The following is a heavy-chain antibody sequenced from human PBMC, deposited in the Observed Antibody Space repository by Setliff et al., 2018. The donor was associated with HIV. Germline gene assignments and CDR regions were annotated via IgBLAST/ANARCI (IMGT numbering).Heavy chain of an antibody. D-gene: IGHD2-15*01. V-gene: IGHV4-59*01. CDR2: IYYSGST. CDR1: GGSISSYY. J-gene: IGHJ3*02. CDR3: ARNPCSGGSCPDAFDI. Sequence: SETLSLTCTISGGSISSYYWSWIRQPPGKGLEWIGYIYYSGSTNYNPSLKSRVTISVDTSRNQFSLKLSSVTAADTAVYYCARNPCSGGSCPDAFDIWGQGTMVTVPS.